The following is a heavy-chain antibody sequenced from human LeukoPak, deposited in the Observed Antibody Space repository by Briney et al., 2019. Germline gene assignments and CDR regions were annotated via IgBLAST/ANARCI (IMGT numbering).Heavy chain of an antibody. CDR2: ISYDGSNK. J-gene: IGHJ4*02. V-gene: IGHV3-30*18. Sequence: GGSLRLSCAASGFTFSSYGMHWVRQAPGKGLEWVAVISYDGSNKYYADSVKGRFTISRDNSKNTLYLQMNSLRAEDTAVYYCAKIAVADPPPEFDYWGQGTLVTVSS. D-gene: IGHD6-19*01. CDR3: AKIAVADPPPEFDY. CDR1: GFTFSSYG.